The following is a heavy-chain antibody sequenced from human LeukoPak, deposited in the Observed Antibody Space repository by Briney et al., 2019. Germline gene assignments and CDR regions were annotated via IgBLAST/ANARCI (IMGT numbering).Heavy chain of an antibody. J-gene: IGHJ4*02. CDR3: ARGRIAVAGTENLDY. D-gene: IGHD6-19*01. Sequence: GGSLRLSCAASGFTFSSYGMHWVRQAPGKGLEWVAVISYDGSNKYYADSVKGRFTISRDNSKNTLYLQMNSLRAEDTAVYYCARGRIAVAGTENLDYWGQGTLVTVSS. CDR2: ISYDGSNK. CDR1: GFTFSSYG. V-gene: IGHV3-30*19.